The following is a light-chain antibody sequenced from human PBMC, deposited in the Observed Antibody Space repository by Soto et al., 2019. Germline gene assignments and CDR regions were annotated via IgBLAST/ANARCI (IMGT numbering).Light chain of an antibody. CDR3: QHSYSNFPIT. Sequence: DIQMTQTPSTLSASVGDIVTITCLASQSISGYLNWYQQKPGKAPNLLIFDASSLQSGVPSRFSGRGSGAEYTLTISSLQPEDFATYFCQHSYSNFPITFGQGTRLAIK. V-gene: IGKV1-39*01. CDR1: QSISGY. J-gene: IGKJ5*01. CDR2: DAS.